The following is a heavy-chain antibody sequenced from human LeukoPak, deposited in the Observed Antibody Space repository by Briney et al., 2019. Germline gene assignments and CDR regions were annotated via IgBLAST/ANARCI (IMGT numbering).Heavy chain of an antibody. D-gene: IGHD6-19*01. Sequence: SETLSLTCTVSGGSISSYYWSWIRQPPGKGLEWIGYIYYSGSANYNPSLKSRVTISVDTSKNQFSLKLSSVTAADTAVYYCVIDSGWFAFDYWGQGTLVTVSS. J-gene: IGHJ4*02. CDR2: IYYSGSA. CDR3: VIDSGWFAFDY. CDR1: GGSISSYY. V-gene: IGHV4-59*08.